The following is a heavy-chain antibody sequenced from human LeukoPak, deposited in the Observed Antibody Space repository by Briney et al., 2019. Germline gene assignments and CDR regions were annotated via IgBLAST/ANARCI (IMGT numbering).Heavy chain of an antibody. J-gene: IGHJ4*02. Sequence: GGSLRLSCAASGFTFSSYGMHWVRQAPGKGLEWVAFIRYDGSNKYYADSVKGRFTISRDNSKNTLYLQMNSLRAEDTAVYYCAKDSDYYDSSGYYYVRVYFDYWGQGTLVTVS. V-gene: IGHV3-30*02. CDR3: AKDSDYYDSSGYYYVRVYFDY. D-gene: IGHD3-22*01. CDR1: GFTFSSYG. CDR2: IRYDGSNK.